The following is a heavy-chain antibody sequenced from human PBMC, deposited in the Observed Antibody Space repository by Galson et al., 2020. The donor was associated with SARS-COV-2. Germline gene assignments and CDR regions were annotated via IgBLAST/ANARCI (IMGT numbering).Heavy chain of an antibody. CDR3: AKAGSGWLGGYFDY. J-gene: IGHJ4*02. CDR1: GFTFSSYG. Sequence: GGSLRLSCAASGFTFSSYGMHWVRQAPGKGLEWVAVISYDGSNKYYADSVKGRFTISRDNSKNTLYLQMNSLRAEDTAVYYCAKAGSGWLGGYFDYWGQGTLVTVSS. CDR2: ISYDGSNK. D-gene: IGHD6-19*01. V-gene: IGHV3-30*18.